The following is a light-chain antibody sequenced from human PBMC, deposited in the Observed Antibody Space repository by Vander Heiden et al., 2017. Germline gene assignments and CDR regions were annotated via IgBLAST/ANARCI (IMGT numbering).Light chain of an antibody. CDR2: KAS. Sequence: ETQMTQSPSTLSASVGGRVTSTCRASRTIYSWLAWYQQKPGKAPKVLIHKASTLESGVPSRFSGSGSGTEFTLTISNLQPEDFGTYYCQQYNSYLYTFGQGTKVEIK. J-gene: IGKJ2*01. CDR3: QQYNSYLYT. V-gene: IGKV1-5*03. CDR1: RTIYSW.